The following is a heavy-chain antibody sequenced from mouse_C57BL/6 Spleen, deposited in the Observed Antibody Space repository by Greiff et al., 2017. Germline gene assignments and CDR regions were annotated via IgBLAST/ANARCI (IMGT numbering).Heavy chain of an antibody. V-gene: IGHV1-69*01. J-gene: IGHJ2*01. Sequence: QVQLQQPGAELVMPGASVKLSCKASGYTFTSYWMHWVKQRPGQGLEWIGEIDPSDSYTNYNQKFKGKSTLTVDKSSSTAYMQLSSLTSEDSAVXYCARAPNYYGSSLYYFDYWGQGTTLTVSS. CDR3: ARAPNYYGSSLYYFDY. CDR2: IDPSDSYT. CDR1: GYTFTSYW. D-gene: IGHD1-1*01.